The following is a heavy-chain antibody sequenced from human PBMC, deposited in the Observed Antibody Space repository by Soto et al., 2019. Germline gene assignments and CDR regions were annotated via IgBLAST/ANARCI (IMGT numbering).Heavy chain of an antibody. J-gene: IGHJ6*02. CDR2: VIPIFGTA. CDR3: ARDPNCSSTSCYPLIYDYGMGV. CDR1: GGTFSSYA. V-gene: IGHV1-69*01. Sequence: QVQLVQSGAEVKKPGSSVKVSCKASGGTFSSYAISWVRQAPGQGLEWMGGVIPIFGTANYAQKFQARVTITADESTSTAYMELSSRRSEDTAVYYCARDPNCSSTSCYPLIYDYGMGVWGQGTTVTVSS. D-gene: IGHD2-2*01.